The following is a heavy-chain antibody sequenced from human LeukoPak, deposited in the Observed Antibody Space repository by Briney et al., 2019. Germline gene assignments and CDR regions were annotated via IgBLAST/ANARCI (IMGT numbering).Heavy chain of an antibody. V-gene: IGHV1-69*04. D-gene: IGHD2-15*01. CDR2: IIPIFGIA. CDR3: ATDLVVVVAPFDP. CDR1: GGTFISYA. J-gene: IGHJ5*02. Sequence: GASVKVSCKASGGTFISYAISWVRQAPGQGLEWMGRIIPIFGIANYAQKFQGRVTITADKSTSTAYMELSSLRSEDTAVYYCATDLVVVVAPFDPWGQGTLVTVSS.